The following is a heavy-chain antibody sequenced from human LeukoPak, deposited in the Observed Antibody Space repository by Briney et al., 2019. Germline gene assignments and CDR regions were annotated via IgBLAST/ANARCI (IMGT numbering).Heavy chain of an antibody. CDR3: AREGDGDGYNAYYFDY. J-gene: IGHJ4*02. V-gene: IGHV4-59*01. CDR2: IYYSGST. Sequence: SETLSLTCTVSGGSISNYYWSWIRQPPGKGLEWIGYIYYSGSTKYNPSLKSRVTISVDTSKNQFSLKLRSVTAADTAVYYCAREGDGDGYNAYYFDYWGQGTLVTISS. CDR1: GGSISNYY. D-gene: IGHD5-24*01.